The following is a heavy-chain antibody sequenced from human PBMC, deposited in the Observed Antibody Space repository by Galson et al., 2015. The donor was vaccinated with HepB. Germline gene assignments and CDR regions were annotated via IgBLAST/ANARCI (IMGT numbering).Heavy chain of an antibody. V-gene: IGHV3-23*01. J-gene: IGHJ4*02. D-gene: IGHD6-19*01. Sequence: LRLSCAASGFIFSNFDMIWVRQAPGKGLEWVSGVSNGGDRTYYADSVKSRFTISRDNAKNIVYLQMHSLRAEDTAVYYCAKDLQRSSGWFSVDYWGQGALVTVSS. CDR3: AKDLQRSSGWFSVDY. CDR2: VSNGGDRT. CDR1: GFIFSNFD.